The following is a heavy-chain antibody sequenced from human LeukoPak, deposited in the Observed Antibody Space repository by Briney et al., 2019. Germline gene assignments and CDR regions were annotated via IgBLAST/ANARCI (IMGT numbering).Heavy chain of an antibody. D-gene: IGHD2-15*01. J-gene: IGHJ6*02. V-gene: IGHV3-30*04. CDR3: ARARGVVVPLDV. Sequence: GGSLGLSCAASGFTFSSYAMHWVRQAPGKGLEWVAVISYDGSNKYYADSVKGRFTISRDNSKNTLYLQMNSLRAEDTAVYYCARARGVVVPLDVWGQGTTVTVSS. CDR1: GFTFSSYA. CDR2: ISYDGSNK.